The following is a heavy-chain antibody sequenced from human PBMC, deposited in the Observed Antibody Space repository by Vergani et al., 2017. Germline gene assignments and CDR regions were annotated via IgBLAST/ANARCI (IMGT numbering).Heavy chain of an antibody. D-gene: IGHD2-2*01. Sequence: EVQLVESGGGLVQPGRSLRLSCTASGFTFGDYAMSWVRQAPGKGLEWVGFIRSKAYGGTTEYAASVKGRFTISRDDSKSIAYLQMNSLKTEDTAVYYWTRDTPGYCSSTSCPGPFDYWGQGTLVTVSS. CDR2: IRSKAYGGTT. CDR1: GFTFGDYA. CDR3: TRDTPGYCSSTSCPGPFDY. J-gene: IGHJ4*02. V-gene: IGHV3-49*04.